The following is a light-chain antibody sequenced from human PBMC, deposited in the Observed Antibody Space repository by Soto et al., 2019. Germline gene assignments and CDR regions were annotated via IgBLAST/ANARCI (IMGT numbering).Light chain of an antibody. Sequence: IVMTQSPATLSVSPGERATLSCSASQSVSSQLAWYQQKPGQVPRLLIYGASTRATGVPPRFSGSGSGTEFTLTIGSLQSEDSAVYYCQKYNTWPLAFGQGTKVEVK. CDR3: QKYNTWPLA. V-gene: IGKV3-15*01. CDR2: GAS. CDR1: QSVSSQ. J-gene: IGKJ1*01.